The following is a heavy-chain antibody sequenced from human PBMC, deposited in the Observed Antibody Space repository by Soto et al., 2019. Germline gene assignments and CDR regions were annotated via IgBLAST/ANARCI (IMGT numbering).Heavy chain of an antibody. D-gene: IGHD3-3*01. J-gene: IGHJ6*02. CDR1: GFRFDDYN. CDR2: ITWNGGNT. CDR3: ARETLSFGSALDV. V-gene: IGHV3-43*01. Sequence: LRLSCAASGFRFDDYNIHWVRQAPGKGLEWVSLITWNGGNTYYADSVKGRLTISRDGTTESVSLQMTSLKREDTGLYYCARETLSFGSALDVWGQGTMVTVSS.